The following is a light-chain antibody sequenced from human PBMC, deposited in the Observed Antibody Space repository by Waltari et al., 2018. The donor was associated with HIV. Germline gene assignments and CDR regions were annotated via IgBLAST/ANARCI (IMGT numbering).Light chain of an antibody. CDR2: EVN. CDR1: SSDVGTYNY. CDR3: SSYVGNNIYV. V-gene: IGLV2-8*01. Sequence: QSALTQPPSASGSPGQSVTISCIGTSSDVGTYNYVSWSQHHPGRAPKLMIFEVNQRASGVPDRFSASRSGNTAYLTVSGLQPEDEADYYCSSYVGNNIYVFGTGTKVTVL. J-gene: IGLJ1*01.